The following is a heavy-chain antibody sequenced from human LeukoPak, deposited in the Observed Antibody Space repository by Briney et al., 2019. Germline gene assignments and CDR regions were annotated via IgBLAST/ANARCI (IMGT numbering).Heavy chain of an antibody. V-gene: IGHV1-18*01. J-gene: IGHJ5*02. CDR3: ARAYYGGNWWLDP. CDR1: GYTFTSYG. CDR2: ISAYNGNT. Sequence: ASVTVSCKASGYTFTSYGISWVRQAPGHGLEWMGWISAYNGNTNYAQKLQGRVNMTTDTSTSTGYMELRSLRSDDTAVYYCARAYYGGNWWLDPWGQGTLVTVSS. D-gene: IGHD4-23*01.